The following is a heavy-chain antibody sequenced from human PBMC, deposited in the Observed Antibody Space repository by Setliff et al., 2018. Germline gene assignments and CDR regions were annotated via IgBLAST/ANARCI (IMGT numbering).Heavy chain of an antibody. Sequence: GGSLRLSCAASGFSFSDYYMSWIRQAPGKGLEWVSYITSSGSTKYYVDSVKGRFIISRDNSKNTLYLQMNSLRAEDTAVYFCAKESGAHYFYYYYMDVWGKGTTVTVSS. J-gene: IGHJ6*03. CDR2: ITSSGSTK. CDR3: AKESGAHYFYYYYMDV. CDR1: GFSFSDYY. D-gene: IGHD2-15*01. V-gene: IGHV3-11*04.